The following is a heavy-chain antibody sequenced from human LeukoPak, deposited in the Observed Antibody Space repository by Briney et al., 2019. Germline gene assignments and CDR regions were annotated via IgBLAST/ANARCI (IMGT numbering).Heavy chain of an antibody. V-gene: IGHV1-18*01. D-gene: IGHD5-18*01. Sequence: GASVKVSCKTSGYTFTSYGVSWVRQAPGQRLEWMGWISTYNYNTNYAQKFRGRVTLTKDTSTSTVYMELRSLRSDDTAIYYCAGQVDTTMALPDYWGQGTLVTVSP. CDR2: ISTYNYNT. J-gene: IGHJ4*02. CDR3: AGQVDTTMALPDY. CDR1: GYTFTSYG.